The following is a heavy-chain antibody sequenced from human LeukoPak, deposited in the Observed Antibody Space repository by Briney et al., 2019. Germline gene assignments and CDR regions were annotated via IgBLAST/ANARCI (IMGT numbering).Heavy chain of an antibody. Sequence: GGSLRLSCAASGFMFNNEWMDWVRQAPGKGLEWVANIKADGTEKYYVDSVKGRFTISRDDAKNSLYLQLNSLRAEDTAVYYCTRRLDYWGQGTLVTVSS. V-gene: IGHV3-7*03. CDR2: IKADGTEK. CDR1: GFMFNNEW. CDR3: TRRLDY. J-gene: IGHJ4*02.